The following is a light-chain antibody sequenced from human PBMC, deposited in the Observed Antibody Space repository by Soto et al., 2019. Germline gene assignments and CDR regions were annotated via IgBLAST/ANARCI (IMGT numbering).Light chain of an antibody. CDR3: QQSYSTPWT. CDR2: AAS. J-gene: IGKJ1*01. V-gene: IGKV1-39*01. Sequence: IQMTQSPSSLSASVGDRVTITCRASQGIRNDLGWYQQKPGKAPKLLIYAASSLQSGVPSRFTGSGSGTDFSLTINSLQPEDFATYYCQQSYSTPWTFGQGTKVDIK. CDR1: QGIRND.